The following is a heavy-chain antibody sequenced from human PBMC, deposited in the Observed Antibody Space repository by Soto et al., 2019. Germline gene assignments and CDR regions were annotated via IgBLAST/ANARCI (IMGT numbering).Heavy chain of an antibody. V-gene: IGHV4-59*08. D-gene: IGHD3-16*02. CDR3: ERMISIYPYNYGMDV. J-gene: IGHJ6*02. Sequence: SETLSLTCTVSGGSISGYYWSWIRQPPGKGLEWIGYIYYSGSTNYNPSLKSRVTISVDTSKNQFSLKLNSVTAADTAVYYCERMISIYPYNYGMDVWGQGTTVTVSS. CDR1: GGSISGYY. CDR2: IYYSGST.